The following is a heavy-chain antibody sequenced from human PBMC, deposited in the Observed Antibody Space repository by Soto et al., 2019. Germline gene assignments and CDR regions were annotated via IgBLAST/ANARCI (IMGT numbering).Heavy chain of an antibody. J-gene: IGHJ5*02. CDR2: ISAYNGNT. Sequence: QVQLVQSGAEVKKPGASVKVSCKASGYTFTSYGISWVRQAPGQGLEWMGWISAYNGNTNYAQKLQGRVTMTTDTSTSKAYMELRSLRSDNTAVYYCARDSDFWSGSYSSWFDPWGQGTLVTVSS. V-gene: IGHV1-18*01. CDR3: ARDSDFWSGSYSSWFDP. CDR1: GYTFTSYG. D-gene: IGHD3-3*01.